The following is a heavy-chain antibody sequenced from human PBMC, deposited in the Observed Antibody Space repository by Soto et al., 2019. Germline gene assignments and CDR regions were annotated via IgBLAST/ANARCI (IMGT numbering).Heavy chain of an antibody. Sequence: QVQLVESGGGLVEPGGSLRLSCVASGFTFSDYYMSWIRQAPGKGLEYVSYISNSGTTRYYADSGTGRFTISRDNANNSLFLHLNSLRVEDTAMYYCARAREPYFSLRPVDYWGQGTLVTVSS. D-gene: IGHD4-17*01. CDR1: GFTFSDYY. J-gene: IGHJ4*02. V-gene: IGHV3-11*01. CDR3: ARAREPYFSLRPVDY. CDR2: ISNSGTTR.